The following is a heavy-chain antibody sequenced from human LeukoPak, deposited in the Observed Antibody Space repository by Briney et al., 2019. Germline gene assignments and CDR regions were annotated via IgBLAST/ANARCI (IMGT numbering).Heavy chain of an antibody. CDR2: INPSGGST. V-gene: IGHV1-46*01. CDR3: ARDGVVVPAAMREEKYYYYYGMDV. D-gene: IGHD2-2*01. J-gene: IGHJ6*04. Sequence: ASVKVSCKASGYTFTSYYMHWVRQAPGQGPEWMGIINPSGGSTSYAQKFQGRVTMTRDTSTSTVYMELSSLRSEDTAVYYCARDGVVVPAAMREEKYYYYYGMDVWGKGTTVTVSS. CDR1: GYTFTSYY.